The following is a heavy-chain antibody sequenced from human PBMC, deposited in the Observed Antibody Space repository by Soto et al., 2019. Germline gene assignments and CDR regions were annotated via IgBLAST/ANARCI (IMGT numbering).Heavy chain of an antibody. CDR3: ARFRRDGYNLDY. D-gene: IGHD5-12*01. CDR1: GFTFSSYS. CDR2: ISSSTSYM. Sequence: EVQLVESGGGLVKPGGSLRLSCAASGFTFSSYSMNWVRQAPGKGLEWVSSISSSTSYMYYADSVKGRFTISRDNARTSLYLQMTSLRAEDTAVYYCARFRRDGYNLDYWGQGTLVTVSS. J-gene: IGHJ4*02. V-gene: IGHV3-21*01.